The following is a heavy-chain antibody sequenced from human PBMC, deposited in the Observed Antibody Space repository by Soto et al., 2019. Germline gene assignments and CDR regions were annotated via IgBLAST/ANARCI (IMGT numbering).Heavy chain of an antibody. CDR3: AQGQMATVECFDY. Sequence: QVQLQESGPGLVKPSETLSLTCTVSGGSVSSGSYYWSWIRQPPGKGLEWIGYIYYSGSTNYDPSLKGRVTISVDTSKNPFSLLPSSVTAADTAVYYCAQGQMATVECFDYWGQGTLVTVSS. J-gene: IGHJ4*02. D-gene: IGHD4-4*01. CDR2: IYYSGST. V-gene: IGHV4-61*01. CDR1: GGSVSSGSYY.